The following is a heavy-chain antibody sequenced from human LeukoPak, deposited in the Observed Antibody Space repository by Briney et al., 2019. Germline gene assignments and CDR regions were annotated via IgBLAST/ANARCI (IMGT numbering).Heavy chain of an antibody. Sequence: PGGSLRLSCAASGFTFSSYSMNWVRQAPGKGLEWVSYISSSSSTIYYADSVKGRFTISRDNAQNSLYLQMNSLRAEDTALYYCARVASNYDFDYWGQGTLVSVSS. CDR1: GFTFSSYS. J-gene: IGHJ4*02. D-gene: IGHD4-11*01. V-gene: IGHV3-48*04. CDR3: ARVASNYDFDY. CDR2: ISSSSSTI.